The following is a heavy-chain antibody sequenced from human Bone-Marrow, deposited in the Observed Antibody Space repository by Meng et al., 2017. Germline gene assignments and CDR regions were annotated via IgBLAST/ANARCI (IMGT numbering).Heavy chain of an antibody. CDR2: INHSGST. CDR1: GGSFSGYY. V-gene: IGHV4-34*01. CDR3: ARLAYDSSGYWFDY. Sequence: VQLQQCCAGLLKPSETLSLTCAVYGGSFSGYYWSWIRHPPGKGLEWIGEINHSGSTNYNPSLKSRVTISVDTSKNQFSLKLSSVTAADTAVYYCARLAYDSSGYWFDYWGQGTLVPSPQ. J-gene: IGHJ4*02. D-gene: IGHD3-22*01.